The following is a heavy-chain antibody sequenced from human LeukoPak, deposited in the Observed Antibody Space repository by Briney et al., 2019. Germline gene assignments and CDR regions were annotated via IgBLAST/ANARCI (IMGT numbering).Heavy chain of an antibody. CDR1: GFTFSSYN. D-gene: IGHD3-22*01. V-gene: IGHV3-21*01. CDR3: ARESGGDYYDSSGYTLDY. Sequence: PGGSLRLSCAASGFTFSSYNMNWVRQAPGKGLEWVSSISSSSSYIYYADSVKGRFTISRDNAKNSLYLQMNSLRAEDTAVYYCARESGGDYYDSSGYTLDYWGQGTLVTVSS. CDR2: ISSSSSYI. J-gene: IGHJ4*02.